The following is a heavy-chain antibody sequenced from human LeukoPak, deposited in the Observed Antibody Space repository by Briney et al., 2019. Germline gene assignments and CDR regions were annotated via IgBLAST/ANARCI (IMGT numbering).Heavy chain of an antibody. CDR1: GGTFSRYG. CDR2: IIPIFGTK. V-gene: IGHV1-69*13. D-gene: IGHD3-3*01. Sequence: SVKVSCKVSGGTFSRYGISWVRQAPGQGLEWMGRIIPIFGTKNYAHKFQGRVTITADESTSTVYMELSSLRSADTAIYYCGRSGSYDVLSGYYMYGMDVWGKGTTVIVSS. J-gene: IGHJ6*04. CDR3: GRSGSYDVLSGYYMYGMDV.